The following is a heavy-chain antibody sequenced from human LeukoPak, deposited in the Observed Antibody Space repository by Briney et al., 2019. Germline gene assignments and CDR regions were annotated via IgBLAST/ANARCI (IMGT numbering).Heavy chain of an antibody. V-gene: IGHV3-21*01. CDR2: ISSSSSCI. J-gene: IGHJ3*02. CDR1: GFTFSSYS. Sequence: GGSLRLSCAASGFTFSSYSMNWVRQAPGKGLEWVSSISSSSSCIYYADSVKGRFTISRDNAKNSLYLQMNSLGAEDTAVYYCARDIRSGGTASRAFDIWGQGTMVTVSS. D-gene: IGHD2-15*01. CDR3: ARDIRSGGTASRAFDI.